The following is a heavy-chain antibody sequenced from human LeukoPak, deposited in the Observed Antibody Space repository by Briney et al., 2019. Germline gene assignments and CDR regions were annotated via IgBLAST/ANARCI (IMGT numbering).Heavy chain of an antibody. J-gene: IGHJ3*02. D-gene: IGHD6-19*01. CDR2: ISYDGSNK. V-gene: IGHV3-30-3*01. CDR3: AKPVAGTFDAFDI. CDR1: GFTFSSYA. Sequence: PGGPLRLSCAASGFTFSSYAMHWVRQAPGKGLEWVAVISYDGSNKYYADSVKGRFTISRDNSKNTLYLQMNSLRAEDTAVYYCAKPVAGTFDAFDIWGQGTMVTVSS.